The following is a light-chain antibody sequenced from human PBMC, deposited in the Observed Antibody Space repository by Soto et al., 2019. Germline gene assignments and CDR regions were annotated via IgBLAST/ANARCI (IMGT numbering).Light chain of an antibody. Sequence: EIVVTQSPATLSVSPGERATLSCRATQTVGNNFAWYQQKPGQAPRLLIFATSTRTTGVPARFSGSGSGTEFTLTISSLQSEEFAFDYCQQYGDWPLTFGGGAKVEIE. V-gene: IGKV3-15*01. CDR3: QQYGDWPLT. CDR2: ATS. J-gene: IGKJ4*01. CDR1: QTVGNN.